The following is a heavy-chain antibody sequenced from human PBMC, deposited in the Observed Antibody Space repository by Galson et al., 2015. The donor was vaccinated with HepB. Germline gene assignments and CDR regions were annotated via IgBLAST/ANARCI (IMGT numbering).Heavy chain of an antibody. Sequence: SVKVSCKASGGTFSSYAISWVRQAPGQGLEWMGGIIPIFGTANYAQEFQGRVTITADKSTSTAYMELSSLRSEDTAVYYCARGSGSGRRYYFDYWGQGTLVTVSS. CDR1: GGTFSSYA. D-gene: IGHD3-10*01. CDR3: ARGSGSGRRYYFDY. V-gene: IGHV1-69*06. CDR2: IIPIFGTA. J-gene: IGHJ4*02.